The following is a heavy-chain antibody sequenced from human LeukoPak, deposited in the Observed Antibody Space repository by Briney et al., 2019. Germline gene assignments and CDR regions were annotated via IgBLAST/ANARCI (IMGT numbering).Heavy chain of an antibody. Sequence: GGSLRLSCAASGFTFSSYWMSWVRQAPGKGLEWVSSISSSSSYIYYADSVKGRFTISRDNAKNSLYLQMNSLRAEDTAVYYCAREYDSSGYYLTGFDYWGQGTLVTVSS. J-gene: IGHJ4*02. D-gene: IGHD3-22*01. V-gene: IGHV3-21*01. CDR2: ISSSSSYI. CDR3: AREYDSSGYYLTGFDY. CDR1: GFTFSSYW.